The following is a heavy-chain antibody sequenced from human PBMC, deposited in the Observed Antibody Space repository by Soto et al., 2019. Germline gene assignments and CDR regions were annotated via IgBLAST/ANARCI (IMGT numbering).Heavy chain of an antibody. CDR3: AKDDRTDDSSGYYYYYYGMDV. CDR2: ISGSGGST. Sequence: GGSLRLSCAASGFTFSSYAMSWVRQAPGKGLEWVSAISGSGGSTYYADSVKGRFTISRDNSKNTLYLQMNSLRAEDTAVYYCAKDDRTDDSSGYYYYYYGMDVWGQGTTVTVSS. D-gene: IGHD3-22*01. J-gene: IGHJ6*02. CDR1: GFTFSSYA. V-gene: IGHV3-23*01.